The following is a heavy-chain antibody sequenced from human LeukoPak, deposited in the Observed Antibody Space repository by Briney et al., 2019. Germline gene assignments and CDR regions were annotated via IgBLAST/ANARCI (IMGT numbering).Heavy chain of an antibody. D-gene: IGHD1-26*01. CDR3: ARGWELDP. CDR2: IKQDGSEK. Sequence: SGGSLRRSCAASGFPFSRYWLSWVRQAPGKGLEWVANIKQDGSEKYYVDSVKGRFTISRDNAKNSLYLQMNSLRVEDTAVYYCARGWELDPWGQGTLVTVSS. CDR1: GFPFSRYW. J-gene: IGHJ5*02. V-gene: IGHV3-7*05.